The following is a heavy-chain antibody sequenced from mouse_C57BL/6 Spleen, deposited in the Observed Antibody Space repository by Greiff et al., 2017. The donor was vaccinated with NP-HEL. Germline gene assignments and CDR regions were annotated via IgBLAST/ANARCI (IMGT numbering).Heavy chain of an antibody. D-gene: IGHD2-3*01. V-gene: IGHV5-4*01. CDR2: ISDGGSYT. CDR1: GFTFSSYA. J-gene: IGHJ2*01. CDR3: ARDGGLLHYFDY. Sequence: DVKLVESGGGLVKPGGSLKLSCAASGFTFSSYAMSWVRQTPEKRLEWVATISDGGSYTYYPDNVKGRFTISRDNAKNNLYLQMSHLKSEDTAMYYCARDGGLLHYFDYWGQGTTLTVSS.